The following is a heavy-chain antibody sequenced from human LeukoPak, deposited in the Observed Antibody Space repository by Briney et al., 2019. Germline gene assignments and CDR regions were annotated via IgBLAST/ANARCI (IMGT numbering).Heavy chain of an antibody. J-gene: IGHJ4*02. CDR1: GYSISSGYY. Sequence: SETLSLTCAVSGYSISSGYYWGWIRQPPGKGLEWIESIYHSGSTYYNPSLKSRVTISVDTSKNQFSLKLSSVTAADTAVYYCARDGGYCSGGSCYQFDYWGQGTLVTVSS. CDR2: IYHSGST. V-gene: IGHV4-38-2*02. CDR3: ARDGGYCSGGSCYQFDY. D-gene: IGHD2-15*01.